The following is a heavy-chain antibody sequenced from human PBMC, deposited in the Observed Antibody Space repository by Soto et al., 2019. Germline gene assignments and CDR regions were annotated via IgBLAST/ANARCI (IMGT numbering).Heavy chain of an antibody. CDR1: GFSFKSYG. V-gene: IGHV3-30*18. CDR3: SKAIYDTGVDDY. J-gene: IGHJ4*02. Sequence: QVQVVESGGGVVQPGTSLRLSCVASGFSFKSYGMHWVRQAPGKGLEWVALISNDGSNRYYDDSVKGSFTVSRDNSKNTVSLQMNSLRPEDTALYYCSKAIYDTGVDDYWGQGTHVIVSS. D-gene: IGHD7-27*01. CDR2: ISNDGSNR.